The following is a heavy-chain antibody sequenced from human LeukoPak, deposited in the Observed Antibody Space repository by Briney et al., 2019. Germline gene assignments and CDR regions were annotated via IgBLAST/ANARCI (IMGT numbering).Heavy chain of an antibody. V-gene: IGHV4-61*02. D-gene: IGHD6-19*01. Sequence: SQTLSLTCTVSGGSISSGSYYWSWIRQPAGKGLEWIGRIYTSGSTNYNPSLKSRVTISVDTSKNQFSLKLSSVTASDTAVYYCAREGSGWDLYYHYYLMDGWGKGTTVTISS. CDR1: GGSISSGSYY. J-gene: IGHJ6*03. CDR2: IYTSGST. CDR3: AREGSGWDLYYHYYLMDG.